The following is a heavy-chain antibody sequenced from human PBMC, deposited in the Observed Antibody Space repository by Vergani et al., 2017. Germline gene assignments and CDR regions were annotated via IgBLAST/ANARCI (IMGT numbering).Heavy chain of an antibody. CDR1: GFTFDDYA. CDR3: AKDPYSSSWSEYFQH. D-gene: IGHD6-13*01. Sequence: EGQLVESGGGLVQPGRSLRLSCAASGFTFDDYAMHWVRQAPGKGLEWVSSISWDSGTIAYADSVKGRFTISRDNAKNSLYLQMNSLRAEDTALYYCAKDPYSSSWSEYFQHWGQGTLVTVSS. V-gene: IGHV3-9*01. J-gene: IGHJ1*01. CDR2: ISWDSGTI.